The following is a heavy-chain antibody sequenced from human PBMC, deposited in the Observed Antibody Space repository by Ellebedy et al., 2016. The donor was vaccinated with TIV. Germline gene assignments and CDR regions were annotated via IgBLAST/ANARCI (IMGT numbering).Heavy chain of an antibody. CDR1: GFTFTSSA. CDR3: ARVEFRVIYGDYDYYYYGMDV. J-gene: IGHJ6*02. D-gene: IGHD4-17*01. V-gene: IGHV1-58*02. Sequence: AASVKVSCKASGFTFTSSAMQWVRQARGQRLEWIGWIVVGSGNTNYAQKFQERVTITRDMSTSTAYMELSSLRSEDTAVYYCARVEFRVIYGDYDYYYYGMDVWGLGTTVTVSS. CDR2: IVVGSGNT.